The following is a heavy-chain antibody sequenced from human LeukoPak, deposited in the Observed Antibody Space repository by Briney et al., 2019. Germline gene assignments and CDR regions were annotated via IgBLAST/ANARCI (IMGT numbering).Heavy chain of an antibody. CDR3: TRVIVGGAPFDY. CDR1: GFTFSGSA. D-gene: IGHD1-26*01. J-gene: IGHJ4*02. CDR2: IRRKGNNYAT. Sequence: GGSLRLSCAASGFTFSGSAMHWVRQASGKGLEWVGRIRRKGNNYATSYAASVKGRFIISRDDSKNTAYLQMNSLKTEDTAIYYCTRVIVGGAPFDYWGQGTLVTVSS. V-gene: IGHV3-73*01.